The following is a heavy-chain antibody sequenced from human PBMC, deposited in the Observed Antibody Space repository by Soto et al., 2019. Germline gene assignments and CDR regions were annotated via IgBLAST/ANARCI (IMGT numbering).Heavy chain of an antibody. Sequence: SETLSLTCTVSGGAISSGGYYWSWIRQRPGKGLEWIGYIYYTGSAYYNPSLKSRLTISVDTSKNQFSLKLSSVTAEDTAVYYCAREAYYYDSSGYFSKYFDSWGQGTLVTVSS. CDR2: IYYTGSA. V-gene: IGHV4-31*03. CDR1: GGAISSGGYY. J-gene: IGHJ4*02. CDR3: AREAYYYDSSGYFSKYFDS. D-gene: IGHD3-22*01.